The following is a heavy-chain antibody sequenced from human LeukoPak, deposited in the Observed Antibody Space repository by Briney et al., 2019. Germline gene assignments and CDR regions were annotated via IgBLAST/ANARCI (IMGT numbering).Heavy chain of an antibody. V-gene: IGHV1-69*13. CDR1: GGTFSSYA. CDR2: IIPIFGTA. CDR3: ARGRHRAARDFQH. D-gene: IGHD5-18*01. J-gene: IGHJ1*01. Sequence: SVKVSCKASGGTFSSYAISWVRQAPGQGLEWMGGIIPIFGTANYAQKFQGRVTITADESTSTAYMELGSLRSEDTAVYYCARGRHRAARDFQHWGQGTLVTVSS.